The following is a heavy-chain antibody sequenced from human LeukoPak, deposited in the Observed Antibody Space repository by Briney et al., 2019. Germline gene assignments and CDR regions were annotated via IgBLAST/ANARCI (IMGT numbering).Heavy chain of an antibody. CDR2: ISSNSRTI. Sequence: GSLRLSCAASGFTFSSYGMDWVRQAPGKGLEWVSYISSNSRTIDYANSVKGRFTVSRDNAKNSLFLQMNSLRAEDTAVYYCTRGGAARPDYWGQGTLVTVSS. D-gene: IGHD6-6*01. V-gene: IGHV3-48*01. CDR3: TRGGAARPDY. J-gene: IGHJ4*02. CDR1: GFTFSSYG.